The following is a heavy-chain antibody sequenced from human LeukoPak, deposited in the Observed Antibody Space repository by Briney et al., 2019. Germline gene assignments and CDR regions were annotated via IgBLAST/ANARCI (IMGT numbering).Heavy chain of an antibody. D-gene: IGHD3-22*01. CDR3: ARTAYDSSDFYRFDY. CDR2: IYYSGST. Sequence: SETLSLTCTVSGGSISSYYWSWIRQPPGKGLEWIGYIYYSGSTNYNPSLKSRVTISVDTSKNQFSLKLSSVTAADTAVYYCARTAYDSSDFYRFDYWGQGTLVTVSS. CDR1: GGSISSYY. V-gene: IGHV4-59*01. J-gene: IGHJ4*02.